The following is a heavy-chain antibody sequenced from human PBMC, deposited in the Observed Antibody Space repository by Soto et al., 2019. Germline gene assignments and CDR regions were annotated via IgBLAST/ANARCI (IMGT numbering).Heavy chain of an antibody. V-gene: IGHV1-3*01. CDR2: INAGNGNT. D-gene: IGHD3-22*01. J-gene: IGHJ5*02. Sequence: ASVKVSCKASGYTFTCYSMHWVRQAPGQRLEWMGWINAGNGNTKYSQKFQGRVTITRDTSASTAYMELSSLRSEDTAVYYCARDVGNYYDSSGLAPHWFDPWGQGTLVTVSS. CDR1: GYTFTCYS. CDR3: ARDVGNYYDSSGLAPHWFDP.